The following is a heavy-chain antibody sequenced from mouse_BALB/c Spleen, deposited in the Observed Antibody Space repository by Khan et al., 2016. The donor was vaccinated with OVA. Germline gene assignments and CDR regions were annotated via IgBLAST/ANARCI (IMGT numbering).Heavy chain of an antibody. CDR2: INPGNGYT. J-gene: IGHJ3*01. CDR1: GYTFTNYT. CDR3: VRDGAYHRNDGWFAY. D-gene: IGHD2-14*01. Sequence: LEESGAELARPGASVKMSCKASGYTFTNYTIHWIKKRPGQGLEWIGYINPGNGYTNYNQKFKDRATLTTDKSSTTAYLQLSSLTSDDSAVYNCVRDGAYHRNDGWFAYWGQGTLVTVSA. V-gene: IGHV1-4*01.